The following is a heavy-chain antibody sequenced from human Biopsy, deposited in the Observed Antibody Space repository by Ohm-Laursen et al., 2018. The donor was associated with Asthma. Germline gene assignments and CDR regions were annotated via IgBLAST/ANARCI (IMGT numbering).Heavy chain of an antibody. D-gene: IGHD3-10*01. CDR1: GFTFGSYG. CDR3: GRERSYMVDY. J-gene: IGHJ4*02. V-gene: IGHV3-33*01. CDR2: IWFDGSNK. Sequence: SSLRLSCAASGFTFGSYGLHWVRQAPGKGLEWVADIWFDGSNKYYADSVKGRFTISRDNSKNTLYLQMNSLRAEDTALYYCGRERSYMVDYWGQGTLVIVSS.